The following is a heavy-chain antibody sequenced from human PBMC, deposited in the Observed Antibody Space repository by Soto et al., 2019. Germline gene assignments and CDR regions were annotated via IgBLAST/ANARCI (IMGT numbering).Heavy chain of an antibody. D-gene: IGHD1-26*01. CDR2: IIPIFGTA. CDR1: GGTFSSYA. CDR3: ARDVGATTGSLDY. V-gene: IGHV1-69*13. J-gene: IGHJ4*02. Sequence: GASVKVSCKASGGTFSSYAISWVRQAPGQGLEWMGGIIPIFGTANYAQKFQGRVTITADESTSTAYMELSSLRSEDTAVYYCARDVGATTGSLDYWGQGXLVTVSS.